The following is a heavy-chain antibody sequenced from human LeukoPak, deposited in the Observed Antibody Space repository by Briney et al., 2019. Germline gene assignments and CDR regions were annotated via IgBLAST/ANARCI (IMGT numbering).Heavy chain of an antibody. CDR3: ARRPPWWQNTGIPFDM. CDR2: MFHSGGT. Sequence: SETLSLTCNVSGDSISSTSSYCGWVRQSPGKGLEWIGSMFHSGGTNYNPSLRSRVIMSVDTSKNQFSLKLRSVTAADTAVYYCARRPPWWQNTGIPFDMWGQGTMVIVSS. D-gene: IGHD2-15*01. J-gene: IGHJ3*02. CDR1: GDSISSTSSY. V-gene: IGHV4-39*01.